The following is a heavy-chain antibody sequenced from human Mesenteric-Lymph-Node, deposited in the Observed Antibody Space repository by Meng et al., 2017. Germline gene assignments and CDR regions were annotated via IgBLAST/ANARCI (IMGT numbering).Heavy chain of an antibody. CDR1: GFTFSSSS. V-gene: IGHV3-64*02. CDR3: AKDPGYGLGTYYGDY. D-gene: IGHD3-10*01. J-gene: IGHJ4*02. Sequence: GESLKISCAASGFTFSSSSLHWVRQAPGKGPETIAAINDNGDRTYYVDSVKGRFTISRDNSKNTLYLQMGSLRAEDTAVYYCAKDPGYGLGTYYGDYWGQGTLVTVSS. CDR2: INDNGDRT.